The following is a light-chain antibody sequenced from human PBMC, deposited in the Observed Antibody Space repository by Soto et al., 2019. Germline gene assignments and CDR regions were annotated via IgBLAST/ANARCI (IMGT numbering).Light chain of an antibody. CDR1: QSVGSNS. J-gene: IGKJ4*01. V-gene: IGKV3-20*01. Sequence: EFVLTQSPGILYLSPGERATLSCRASQSVGSNSLAWYQQKPGQAPRILIYGASTRATGIPDRFSGSGSGTDFTLTISRLEPEDFAVYYCQQYGSSPPLTFGGGTKVEI. CDR2: GAS. CDR3: QQYGSSPPLT.